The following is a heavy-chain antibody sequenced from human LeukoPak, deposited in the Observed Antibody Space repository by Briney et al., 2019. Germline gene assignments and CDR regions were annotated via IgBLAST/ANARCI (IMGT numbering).Heavy chain of an antibody. CDR2: IKNKTNGGTT. J-gene: IGHJ4*02. V-gene: IGHV3-15*01. Sequence: PGGSLRLFCAASGFIFSSAWMTWVRQAPGKGLEWDGHIKNKTNGGTTDYAAPVKGRFIISRDDSKNTLYLQMNSLRTEHTAVYYCARGFCSSSSCYQGPFDFWGQGTLVTVSS. CDR3: ARGFCSSSSCYQGPFDF. CDR1: GFIFSSAW. D-gene: IGHD2-2*01.